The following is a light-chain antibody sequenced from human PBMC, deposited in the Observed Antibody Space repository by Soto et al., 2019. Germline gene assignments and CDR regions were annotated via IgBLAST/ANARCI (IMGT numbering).Light chain of an antibody. V-gene: IGLV2-8*01. CDR1: SSDVGGYNY. CDR3: SSYAGSNNGLV. J-gene: IGLJ3*02. Sequence: QYALTQPPSASGSPGQSVTISCTGTSSDVGGYNYVSWYQQHPGKAPKLMIYEVSKRPSVVPDRFSGSKSGNTASLTVSGLQAEDEADYYCSSYAGSNNGLVFGGGTKLTVL. CDR2: EVS.